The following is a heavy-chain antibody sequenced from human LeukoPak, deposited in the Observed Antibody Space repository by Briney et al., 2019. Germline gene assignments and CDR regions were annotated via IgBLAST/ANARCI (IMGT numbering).Heavy chain of an antibody. D-gene: IGHD3-22*01. CDR2: IYYSGYT. J-gene: IGHJ5*02. CDR1: GGSISSGGYY. V-gene: IGHV4-31*03. CDR3: ARGEPHYYYDSSGYYYP. Sequence: SETLSLTCTVSGGSISSGGYYWSWIRQHPGKGLEWIGYIYYSGYTYYNPSLKSRVTISVDTSKNQFSLKLGSVTAADTAVYYCARGEPHYYYDSSGYYYPWGQGTLVTVSS.